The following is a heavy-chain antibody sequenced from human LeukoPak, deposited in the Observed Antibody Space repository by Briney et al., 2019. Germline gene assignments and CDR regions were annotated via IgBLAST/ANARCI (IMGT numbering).Heavy chain of an antibody. CDR2: ISRDGRST. Sequence: PGGPLRLSCAASGFTFSSHWMHWVRQVPGEGLVWVSRISRDGRSTAYADSVKGRFTISRDNAKNTLYLQMNSLRAEDTAVYYCTSDTVDTSLGIDYWGLGTLVTVSS. CDR1: GFTFSSHW. D-gene: IGHD5-18*01. CDR3: TSDTVDTSLGIDY. V-gene: IGHV3-74*01. J-gene: IGHJ4*02.